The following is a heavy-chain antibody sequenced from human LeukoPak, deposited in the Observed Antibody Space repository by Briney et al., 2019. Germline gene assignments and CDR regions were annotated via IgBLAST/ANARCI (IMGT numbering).Heavy chain of an antibody. CDR1: GFTFSSYA. J-gene: IGHJ4*02. V-gene: IGHV3-23*01. D-gene: IGHD4-17*01. CDR2: ISGSGGST. CDR3: ARDPGIQNDYGDYEDY. Sequence: GGSLRLSCAASGFTFSSYAMSWVRQAPGKGLEWVSAISGSGGSTYYADSVKGRFTISRDNSKNSLYLQMNSLRAEDTAVYYCARDPGIQNDYGDYEDYWGQGTLVTVSS.